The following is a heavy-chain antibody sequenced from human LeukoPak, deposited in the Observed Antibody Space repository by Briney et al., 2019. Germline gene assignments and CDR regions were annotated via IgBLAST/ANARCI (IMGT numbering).Heavy chain of an antibody. J-gene: IGHJ3*02. Sequence: SETLSLTCAVSGGSISSSNWWSWVRQPPGKGLEWIGEIYHSGSTNYNPSLKSRVTISVDKSKNQFSLKLSSVTAADTAVYYCARVPYYYGSGSYYEVSGAFDIWGQGTMVTVSS. CDR1: GGSISSSNW. D-gene: IGHD3-10*01. V-gene: IGHV4-4*02. CDR2: IYHSGST. CDR3: ARVPYYYGSGSYYEVSGAFDI.